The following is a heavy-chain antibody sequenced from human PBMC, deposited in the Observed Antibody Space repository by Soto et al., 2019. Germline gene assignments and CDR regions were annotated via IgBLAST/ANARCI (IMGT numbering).Heavy chain of an antibody. D-gene: IGHD2-15*01. CDR1: GFTCSTYE. CDR2: MSNGGGST. J-gene: IGHJ5*02. CDR3: VRVRYCSGGSCYGNWFDP. V-gene: IGHV3-48*03. Sequence: SLRLSCAASGFTCSTYEMNWVRQAPGKGLEWVSYMSNGGGSTQYADSVEGRFTISRDNAKNSLYLQMNSLRAEDTAFYYCVRVRYCSGGSCYGNWFDPWGQGTLVTVSS.